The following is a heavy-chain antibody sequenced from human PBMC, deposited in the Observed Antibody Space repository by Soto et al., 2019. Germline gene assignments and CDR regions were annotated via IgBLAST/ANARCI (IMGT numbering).Heavy chain of an antibody. CDR1: GGTFSTYI. V-gene: IGHV1-69*08. CDR2: IIPIPDIT. J-gene: IGHJ3*01. Sequence: QVQLVQSGAEVRKPGSSVKVSCKAPGGTFSTYIISWVRYAPGQGLEGMGRIIPIPDITNYVQKFQGRVTVTADRSTSTAYMELTSLKSEDTAVYYCERDRITPRGDAFDLWGQGTMVTVSS. D-gene: IGHD3-16*01. CDR3: ERDRITPRGDAFDL.